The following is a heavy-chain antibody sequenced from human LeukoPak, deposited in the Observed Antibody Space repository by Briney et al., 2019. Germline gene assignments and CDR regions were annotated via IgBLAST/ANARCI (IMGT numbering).Heavy chain of an antibody. D-gene: IGHD6-6*01. CDR2: IYTSGST. CDR3: ARGPGGSSSSDFDX. V-gene: IGHV4-61*02. J-gene: IGHJ4*02. Sequence: SETLSLTCTVSGGSISSGSYYWSWIRQPAGKGLEWIGRIYTSGSTNYNPSLKSRVTISLDTSKNQFSLNLSSVTAADTAVYYCARGPGGSSSSDFDXXXXGTLVTVSS. CDR1: GGSISSGSYY.